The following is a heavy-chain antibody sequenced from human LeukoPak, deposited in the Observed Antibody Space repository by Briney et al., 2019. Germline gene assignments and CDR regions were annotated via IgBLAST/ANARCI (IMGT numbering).Heavy chain of an antibody. D-gene: IGHD3-22*01. CDR2: INHSGST. CDR1: GESFSGYY. Sequence: SETLSLTCAVYGESFSGYYWSWLRQPPGKGLEWVGEINHSGSTNYNPSLKSRVTISVDTSKNQFSLRLSSVTAADTAVYYCARGGPDSSGYYYYYYYYGMDVWGQGTTVTVSS. CDR3: ARGGPDSSGYYYYYYYYGMDV. V-gene: IGHV4-34*01. J-gene: IGHJ6*02.